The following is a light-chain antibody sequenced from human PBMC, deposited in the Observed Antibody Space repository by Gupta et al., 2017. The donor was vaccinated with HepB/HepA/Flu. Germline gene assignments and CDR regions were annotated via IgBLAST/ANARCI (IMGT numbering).Light chain of an antibody. J-gene: IGLJ2*01. CDR2: DNN. CDR3: GTWDSSLSYVV. CDR1: SSNIGNNY. V-gene: IGLV1-51*01. Sequence: QSVLTQPPSVSAAPGQKVTISCSGSSSNIGNNYVSWYQQLPGTAPKLLIYDNNKRPSGIPDRFSGSKSGTSATLGITGLQTGDEADYYCGTWDSSLSYVVLRGGTKLTVL.